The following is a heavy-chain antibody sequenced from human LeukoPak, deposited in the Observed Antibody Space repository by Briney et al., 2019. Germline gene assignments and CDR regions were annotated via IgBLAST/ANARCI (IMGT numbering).Heavy chain of an antibody. CDR2: ISYDGSNE. CDR1: GFTFSSYA. Sequence: PGGSLRFSCAASGFTFSSYAMHWVRQAPGKGLEWVAVISYDGSNENYADSVKGRFTISRDNLKNTLYLQMNSLRAEDTAVYYCAKDPTPTLYYFDYWGQGTLVTVSS. CDR3: AKDPTPTLYYFDY. V-gene: IGHV3-30*18. J-gene: IGHJ4*02.